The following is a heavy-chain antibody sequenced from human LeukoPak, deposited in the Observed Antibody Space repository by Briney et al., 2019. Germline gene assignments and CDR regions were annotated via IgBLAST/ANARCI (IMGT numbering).Heavy chain of an antibody. Sequence: GGSLRLSCAASGFTFSSYGMHWVRQAPGKGLELVSSISGSDGSTHYADSMKGRFTISRDISKNTLYLQMNSLRAEDTAVYYCARQRGGNYYYFDYWGQGILVTVSS. J-gene: IGHJ4*02. D-gene: IGHD5-24*01. CDR1: GFTFSSYG. CDR2: ISGSDGST. V-gene: IGHV3-23*01. CDR3: ARQRGGNYYYFDY.